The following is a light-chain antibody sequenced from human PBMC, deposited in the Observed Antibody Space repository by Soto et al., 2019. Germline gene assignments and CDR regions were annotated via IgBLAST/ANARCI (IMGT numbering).Light chain of an antibody. J-gene: IGKJ1*01. V-gene: IGKV1-5*01. CDR2: DAS. CDR3: QQYNSYSLWT. Sequence: DIQMTQSPSTLSASVGDRVTITCRASQSISSWLAWYQQKPGKAPKLLIYDASSLESGVPSRVSGSGSGTEFTLTISSLQPDDFATYYCQQYNSYSLWTFGQGTKVEIK. CDR1: QSISSW.